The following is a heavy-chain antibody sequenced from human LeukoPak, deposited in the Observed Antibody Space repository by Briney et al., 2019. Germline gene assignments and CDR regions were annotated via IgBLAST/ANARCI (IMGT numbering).Heavy chain of an antibody. Sequence: SETLSLTCTVSGGSISSSSYYWGWIRQPPGKGLGWIGSIYYSGSTYYNPSLKSRVTISVDTSKNQFSLKLSSVTAADTAVYYCATRTHCSSTSCYPTPFDYWGQGTLVTVSS. CDR2: IYYSGST. J-gene: IGHJ4*02. CDR1: GGSISSSSYY. D-gene: IGHD2-2*01. V-gene: IGHV4-39*01. CDR3: ATRTHCSSTSCYPTPFDY.